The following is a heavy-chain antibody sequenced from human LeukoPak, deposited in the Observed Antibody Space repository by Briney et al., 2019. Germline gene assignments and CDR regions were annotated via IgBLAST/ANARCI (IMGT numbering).Heavy chain of an antibody. CDR2: ISHSGSAE. V-gene: IGHV3-48*01. J-gene: IGHJ4*02. CDR1: GFSFSSYS. Sequence: GGSLRLSCAASGFSFSSYSMNWVRQAPGKGLEWISYISHSGSAEHYTDSVKGRFTTSRDNAKNALYLQMNSLRAEDTAVYFCARDYVFAFDYWSQGILVTVSS. CDR3: ARDYVFAFDY. D-gene: IGHD3-10*02.